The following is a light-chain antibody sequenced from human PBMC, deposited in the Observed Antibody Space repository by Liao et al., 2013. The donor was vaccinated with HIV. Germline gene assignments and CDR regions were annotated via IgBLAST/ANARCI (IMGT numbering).Light chain of an antibody. CDR3: QTWDTGTGV. CDR2: KDS. J-gene: IGLJ1*01. CDR1: ALPKQF. V-gene: IGLV3-25*02. Sequence: SYELRQPPSVSVSPGQTARITCSGDALPKQFAYWYQQKPGQAPVLLIYKDSERPSGIPERFSGSNSGTTATLAISGAQALDEADYYCQTWDTGTGVFGTGTKVTV.